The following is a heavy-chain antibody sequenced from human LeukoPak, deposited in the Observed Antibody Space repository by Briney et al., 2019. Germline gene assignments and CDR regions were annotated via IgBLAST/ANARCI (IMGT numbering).Heavy chain of an antibody. CDR2: ITPKSGDT. CDR1: GYTFSDFY. V-gene: IGHV1-2*02. J-gene: IGHJ4*02. CDR3: ARVRLADERAWAY. D-gene: IGHD3-3*02. Sequence: ASVKVSYRASGYTFSDFYIHWVRQAPGQGLEYVGWITPKSGDTYSPQRFQGRVTMARDASISTAYMELSSLRSDDTAVYFCARVRLADERAWAYWGQGTLVTVSS.